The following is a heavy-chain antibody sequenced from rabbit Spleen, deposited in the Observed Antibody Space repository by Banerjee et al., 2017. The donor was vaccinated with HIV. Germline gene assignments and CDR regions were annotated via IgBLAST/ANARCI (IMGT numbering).Heavy chain of an antibody. V-gene: IGHV1S45*01. Sequence: QEQLEESGGDLGKPEGSLTLTCTASGFSFSDSYYMYWVRQAPGKGLEWIACINASTGKPVYATWASGRFTISRTSSTTVTLRMTSLTAADRATYFCARDLPDIIGWNFGFWGPGTLVTVS. D-gene: IGHD1-1*01. CDR2: INASTGKP. CDR1: GFSFSDSYY. J-gene: IGHJ6*01. CDR3: ARDLPDIIGWNFGF.